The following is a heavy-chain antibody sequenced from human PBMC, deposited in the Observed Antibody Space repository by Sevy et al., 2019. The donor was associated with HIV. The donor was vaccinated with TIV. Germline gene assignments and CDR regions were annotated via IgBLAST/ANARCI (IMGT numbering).Heavy chain of an antibody. CDR1: GFTFNSYW. CDR3: AREGSCYDTYYNHYGMDV. D-gene: IGHD5-12*01. J-gene: IGHJ6*02. CDR2: INQEGSEK. V-gene: IGHV3-7*01. Sequence: GGSLRLSCSTSGFTFNSYWLTWVRQAPGKGLEWVANINQEGSEKNYVDSVKGRFTISRDNAQKSVFLQMRALRAADTGVYYCAREGSCYDTYYNHYGMDVWGQGTTVTVSS.